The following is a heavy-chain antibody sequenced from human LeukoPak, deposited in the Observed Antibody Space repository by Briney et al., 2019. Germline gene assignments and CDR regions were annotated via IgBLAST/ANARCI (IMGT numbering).Heavy chain of an antibody. V-gene: IGHV4-39*01. J-gene: IGHJ4*02. CDR2: IYYSGST. D-gene: IGHD3-3*01. CDR3: ANAGAYYNFWSGYSGDQFDY. Sequence: SETLSLTCTVSGGSISSSSYYWGWIRQPSGKGLEWIGNIYYSGSTYYNPSLKSRLTISVDTSKNQFSLRLNSVTAADTAVYYCANAGAYYNFWSGYSGDQFDYWGQGTLVTVSS. CDR1: GGSISSSSYY.